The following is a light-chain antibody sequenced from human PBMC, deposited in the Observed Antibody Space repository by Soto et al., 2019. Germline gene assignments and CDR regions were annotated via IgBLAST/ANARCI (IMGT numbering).Light chain of an antibody. CDR1: QSVSNSY. Sequence: EIVLTQSPDTLSFSPGERATLSCRASQSVSNSYLAWYQQKPGQAPRLLIYGASGRATGIPDRFSGGESGTDFTLTISRLEPEDFAVYYCQQYGSPPLTFGGGTKVDI. V-gene: IGKV3-20*01. CDR2: GAS. CDR3: QQYGSPPLT. J-gene: IGKJ4*01.